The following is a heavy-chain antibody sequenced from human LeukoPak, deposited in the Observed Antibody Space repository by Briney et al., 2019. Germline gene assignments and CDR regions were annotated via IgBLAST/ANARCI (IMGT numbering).Heavy chain of an antibody. CDR2: ISYDGSET. V-gene: IGHV3-30*03. CDR3: ARGSSGYSDSEIDY. CDR1: GFTFSSYG. Sequence: GGSLRLSCVASGFTFSSYGMHWVRQAPGKGLEWVAVISYDGSETYYTQSVRGRFTISRDNSKNTLHLEMNSLRPEDTAVYYCARGSSGYSDSEIDYWGQGTLVTVSS. D-gene: IGHD3-22*01. J-gene: IGHJ4*02.